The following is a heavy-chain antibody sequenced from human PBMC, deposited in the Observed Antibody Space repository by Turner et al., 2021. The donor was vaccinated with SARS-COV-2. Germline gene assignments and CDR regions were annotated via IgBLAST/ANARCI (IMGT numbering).Heavy chain of an antibody. CDR1: GGSISSSSYY. J-gene: IGHJ5*02. V-gene: IGHV4-39*01. CDR3: ARHWEVAAAAYLARFDP. D-gene: IGHD6-13*01. CDR2: IYYSGST. Sequence: QLQLQESGPGLVKPSETLSLTCTVSGGSISSSSYYWGWIRQPPGKGLEWNGSIYYSGSTYYNPSLKSRVTISVDTSKNQFSLKLTSMTAADTAVYFCARHWEVAAAAYLARFDPWGQGTLVTVSS.